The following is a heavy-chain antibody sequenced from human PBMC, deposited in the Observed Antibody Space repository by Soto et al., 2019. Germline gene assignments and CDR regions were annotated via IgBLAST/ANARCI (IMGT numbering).Heavy chain of an antibody. D-gene: IGHD3-10*01. Sequence: QVQLVESGGGLVKPGGSLRLSCAASGFTFSDYGMHWVRQAPGKGLDWVAVISYDGDKKYYADSVRGRFTISRDSSKNTVYLQMNSLRVEDTAVYYCTKDIALVRGVIMDMDVWGQGTMVTVSS. CDR3: TKDIALVRGVIMDMDV. J-gene: IGHJ6*02. V-gene: IGHV3-30*18. CDR1: GFTFSDYG. CDR2: ISYDGDKK.